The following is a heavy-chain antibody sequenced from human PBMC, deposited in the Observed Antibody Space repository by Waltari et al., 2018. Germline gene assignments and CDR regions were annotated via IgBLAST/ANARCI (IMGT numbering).Heavy chain of an antibody. CDR2: IIPSLGIA. CDR1: GGPFGTQP. V-gene: IGHV1-69*02. J-gene: IGHJ5*02. D-gene: IGHD6-13*01. Sequence: QFHRVKSGSGVRSLGSRVRFSCRPSGGPFGTQPIGGWGRPPGKGLEWRGRIIPSLGIANYAQKFQGRVTITADKSTSTAYMELSSLRSEDTAVYYCARAIAAAGTDWFDPWGQGTLVTVSS. CDR3: ARAIAAAGTDWFDP.